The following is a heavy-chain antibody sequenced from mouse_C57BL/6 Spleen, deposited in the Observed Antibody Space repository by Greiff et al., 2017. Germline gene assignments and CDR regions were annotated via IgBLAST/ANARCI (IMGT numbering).Heavy chain of an antibody. CDR2: ISYDGSN. Sequence: DVQLQEPGPGLVKPSPSLSLSCSVTGYSFTSCCYWNWIRQFPGNKLELMGYISYDGSNNYNPSLKNRITITRDTSKNQFFLKLNSLTTEDTATYDCARERRTTVVPYYFDDWGQGTTLTVSS. CDR3: ARERRTTVVPYYFDD. CDR1: GYSFTSCCY. V-gene: IGHV3-6*01. D-gene: IGHD1-1*01. J-gene: IGHJ2*01.